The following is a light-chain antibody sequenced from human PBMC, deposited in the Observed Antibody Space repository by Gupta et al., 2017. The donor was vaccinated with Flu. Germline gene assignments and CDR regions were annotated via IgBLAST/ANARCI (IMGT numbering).Light chain of an antibody. J-gene: IGKJ4*01. CDR2: GAS. Sequence: GTLSLSPGERATLSCRASQSVGSNYLAWYQQKPGQAPRLLIYGASNRATGIPDRFSGSGSVTDFTLTISRLEPEDFAVYYCQQYVTSPLTFGGGTKVEIK. CDR1: QSVGSNY. V-gene: IGKV3-20*01. CDR3: QQYVTSPLT.